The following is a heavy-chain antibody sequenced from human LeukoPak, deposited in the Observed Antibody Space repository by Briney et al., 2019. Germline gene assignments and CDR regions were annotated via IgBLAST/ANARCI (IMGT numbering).Heavy chain of an antibody. Sequence: SETLSLTCTVSGGSISSYCWSWIRQPPGKGLEWIGYIHYSGSTNYNPSLKSRVTISVDTSKNQFSLKLSSVTAADTAVYYCARKAISSSWYSLDYWGQGTLVTVSS. D-gene: IGHD6-13*01. J-gene: IGHJ4*02. CDR2: IHYSGST. V-gene: IGHV4-59*08. CDR1: GGSISSYC. CDR3: ARKAISSSWYSLDY.